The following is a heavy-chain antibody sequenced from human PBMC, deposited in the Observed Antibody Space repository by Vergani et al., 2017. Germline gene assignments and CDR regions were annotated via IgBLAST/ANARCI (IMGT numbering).Heavy chain of an antibody. D-gene: IGHD2-2*01. Sequence: QVQLQQWGAGLLKPSETLSLTCAVYGGSFSGYYWSWIRQPPGKGLEWIGEINHSGSTNYNPSLKSRVTISVDTSKNQFSLKLSSVTAADTAVYYCARDVPAAILRRFDPWGQGTLVTVSS. CDR1: GGSFSGYY. CDR2: INHSGST. J-gene: IGHJ5*02. V-gene: IGHV4-34*01. CDR3: ARDVPAAILRRFDP.